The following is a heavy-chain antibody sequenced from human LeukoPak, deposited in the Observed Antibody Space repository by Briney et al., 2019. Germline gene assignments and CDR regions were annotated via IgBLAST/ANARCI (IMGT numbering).Heavy chain of an antibody. V-gene: IGHV4-59*01. CDR2: IYYRGGT. CDR1: GCSISSYY. CDR3: ARKGYDILTGYYSXAXDX. J-gene: IGHJ3*02. Sequence: SETLPLTCTVSGCSISSYYWSWIRQPPGKGRGWIGYIYYRGGTNYNPSLKSRVTISVDTSKNQFSLQMSSVTAEDTAVYYCARKGYDILTGYYSXAXDXXXQGXMVT. D-gene: IGHD3-9*01.